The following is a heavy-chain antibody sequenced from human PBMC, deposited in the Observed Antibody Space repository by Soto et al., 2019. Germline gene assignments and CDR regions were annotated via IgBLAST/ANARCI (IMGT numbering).Heavy chain of an antibody. Sequence: SETLSLTCTVSGGSISSGDHYWTWIRQPPGKGLEWIGYISYSGSTYYNPSLKSRITISVDTSKNQFSLKLSSVTAADTAVYYCARDYGEDNYWGQGTLVTVSS. CDR3: ARDYGEDNY. CDR2: ISYSGST. J-gene: IGHJ4*02. V-gene: IGHV4-30-4*01. CDR1: GGSISSGDHY. D-gene: IGHD4-17*01.